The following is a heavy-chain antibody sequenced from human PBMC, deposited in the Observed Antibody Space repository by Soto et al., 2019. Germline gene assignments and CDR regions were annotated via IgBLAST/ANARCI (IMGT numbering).Heavy chain of an antibody. CDR2: ISGSGGST. Sequence: GGSLRLSCAASGFTFSSYAMSWVRQAPGKGLEWVSAISGSGGSTYYADSVKGRFTISRDNSKNTLYLQMNSLRAEDTAVYYCAKRITMVRGVISGPSYFDYWGQGTLVTVSS. D-gene: IGHD3-10*01. CDR3: AKRITMVRGVISGPSYFDY. J-gene: IGHJ4*02. CDR1: GFTFSSYA. V-gene: IGHV3-23*01.